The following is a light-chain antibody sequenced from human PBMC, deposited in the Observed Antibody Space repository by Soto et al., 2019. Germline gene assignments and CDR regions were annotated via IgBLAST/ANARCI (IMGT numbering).Light chain of an antibody. CDR1: NSNIGTNY. V-gene: IGLV1-51*02. CDR3: GTWDGSRSAGV. Sequence: QSVLTQPPSVSAAPGQKVTISCSGSNSNIGTNYVCWYQQVPGTAPKLLIFEDNKRPSGIPDRFSGSKSGTSATLGITGLQTGDEADYYCGTWDGSRSAGVFGGGTKLTVL. CDR2: EDN. J-gene: IGLJ2*01.